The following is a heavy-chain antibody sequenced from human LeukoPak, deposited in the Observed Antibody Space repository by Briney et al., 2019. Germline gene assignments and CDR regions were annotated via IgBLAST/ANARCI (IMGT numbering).Heavy chain of an antibody. CDR2: IYTSGST. V-gene: IGHV4-4*07. D-gene: IGHD6-19*01. Sequence: SETLSLTCTVSGGSISSYYWSWLRQPAGKGLEWIGRIYTSGSTNYNPSLKSRVTMSVDTSKNQFSLKLSSVTAADTAVYYCARGGSGIAVAATPYYFDYWGQGTLVTVSS. J-gene: IGHJ4*02. CDR1: GGSISSYY. CDR3: ARGGSGIAVAATPYYFDY.